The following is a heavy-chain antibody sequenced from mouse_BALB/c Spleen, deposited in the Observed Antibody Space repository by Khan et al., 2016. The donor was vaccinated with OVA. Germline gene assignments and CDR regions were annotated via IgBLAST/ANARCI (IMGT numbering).Heavy chain of an antibody. V-gene: IGHV1S136*01. D-gene: IGHD6-1*01. CDR2: INPYNGGT. CDR3: ARLPWQSSFFDS. CDR1: GYIFTNYV. Sequence: VQLQQSGPELVKPGASVKMSCKASGYIFTNYVLHWVKQKSGQGLEWIGNINPYNGGTKYNEKFKGKATLASDKSSITAYIELSSLTSEDSAVSSSARLPWQSSFFDSFPQGPPLTRSS. J-gene: IGHJ2*01.